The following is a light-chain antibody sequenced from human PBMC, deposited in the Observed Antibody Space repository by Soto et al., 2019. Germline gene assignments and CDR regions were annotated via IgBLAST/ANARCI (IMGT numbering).Light chain of an antibody. CDR1: SSDVGGYNF. CDR2: DVS. V-gene: IGLV2-8*01. Sequence: QSALTQPPSASGSPGQSVTISCTGTSSDVGGYNFVSWYQHHPGKAPKLMTYDVSKRPSGVPDRFSGSKSGNTASLTVSGLQAEDEADYYCSSYAGNYNYVFGSGTKLTVL. J-gene: IGLJ1*01. CDR3: SSYAGNYNYV.